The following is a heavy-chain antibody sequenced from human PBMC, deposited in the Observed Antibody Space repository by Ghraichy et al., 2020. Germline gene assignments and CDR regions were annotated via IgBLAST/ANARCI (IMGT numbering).Heavy chain of an antibody. CDR3: ARGAGYFDWLPLDY. V-gene: IGHV4-59*01. CDR2: IYYSGNT. Sequence: AGSLSLTCTVSGGSISSYYWSWIRQPPGKGLEWIGYIYYSGNTNYNPSLKSRVTISVDTSKNQFSLKLSSVTAADTALYYCARGAGYFDWLPLDYWGQGTLVTVSS. CDR1: GGSISSYY. J-gene: IGHJ4*02. D-gene: IGHD3-9*01.